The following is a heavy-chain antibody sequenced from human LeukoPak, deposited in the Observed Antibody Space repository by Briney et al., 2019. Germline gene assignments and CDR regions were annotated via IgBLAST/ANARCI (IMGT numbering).Heavy chain of an antibody. Sequence: SETLSLTCTVSGGSISNYYWSWIRQPPGKGLEWIGYVYYSGNTNYNPSLKSRVTMSVDTSKNQLSLKLSSVTAADTAVYYCAREAAQGNYYYYYMDVWGKGTTVTVSS. V-gene: IGHV4-59*12. CDR2: VYYSGNT. D-gene: IGHD6-6*01. CDR3: AREAAQGNYYYYYMDV. CDR1: GGSISNYY. J-gene: IGHJ6*03.